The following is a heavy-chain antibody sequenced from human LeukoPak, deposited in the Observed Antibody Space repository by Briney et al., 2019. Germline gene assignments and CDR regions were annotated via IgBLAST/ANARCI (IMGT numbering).Heavy chain of an antibody. J-gene: IGHJ4*02. CDR2: IYYSGST. D-gene: IGHD2-15*01. Sequence: SSETLSLTCTVSGGSISSGDYYWSWIRQPPGKGLEWIGYIYYSGSTYSNPPLKSRVTISVDTSKNQFSLKLSSVTAADTAVYYCARGTLGYCSGRSCYSGHFDYWGQGTLVTVSS. CDR1: GGSISSGDYY. V-gene: IGHV4-30-4*08. CDR3: ARGTLGYCSGRSCYSGHFDY.